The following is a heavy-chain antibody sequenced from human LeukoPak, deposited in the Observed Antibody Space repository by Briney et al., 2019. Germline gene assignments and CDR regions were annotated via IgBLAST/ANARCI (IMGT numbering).Heavy chain of an antibody. Sequence: SVKVSCKASGGTFSSYAISWVRQAPGQGLEWMGGIIPIFGTANYTQKFQGRVTITADESTSTAYMELSSLRSEDTAVYYCAREGIAAAGGGAQGVYWGQGTLVTVSS. CDR1: GGTFSSYA. CDR2: IIPIFGTA. V-gene: IGHV1-69*01. D-gene: IGHD6-13*01. CDR3: AREGIAAAGGGAQGVY. J-gene: IGHJ4*02.